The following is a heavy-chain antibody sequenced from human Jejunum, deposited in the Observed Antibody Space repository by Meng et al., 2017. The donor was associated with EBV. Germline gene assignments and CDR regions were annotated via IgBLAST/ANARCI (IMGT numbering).Heavy chain of an antibody. J-gene: IGHJ4*02. CDR3: TREWGADY. D-gene: IGHD3-16*01. CDR1: GFTFSGHA. CDR2: ISNDGNNK. V-gene: IGHV3-30-3*01. Sequence: QVAGSGGGVVRAGRSLRLSCAASGFTFSGHAMQWVRQAPGKGLKWVALISNDGNNKYYADSVKGRFTISRDNSKNTLYLQMNSLRVDDTALYYCTREWGADYWGQGTLVTVSS.